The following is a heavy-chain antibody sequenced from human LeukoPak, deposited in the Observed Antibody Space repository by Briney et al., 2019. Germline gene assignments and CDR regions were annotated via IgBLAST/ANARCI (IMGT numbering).Heavy chain of an antibody. V-gene: IGHV4-59*11. CDR1: GGSISSHY. CDR2: IYYSGST. CDR3: ARAPYDSSGYYFDY. Sequence: SETLSLTCTVSGGSISSHYWSWIRQPPGKGLEWIGYIYYSGSTNYNPSLKSRVTISVDTSKNQFSLKLSSVTAADTVVYYCARAPYDSSGYYFDYWGQGTLVTVSS. J-gene: IGHJ4*02. D-gene: IGHD3-22*01.